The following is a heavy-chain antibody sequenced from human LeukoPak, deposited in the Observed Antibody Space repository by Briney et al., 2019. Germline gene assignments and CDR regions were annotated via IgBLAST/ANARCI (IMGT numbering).Heavy chain of an antibody. D-gene: IGHD6-13*01. J-gene: IGHJ4*02. CDR1: GFTFDDYA. CDR2: ISWNSGSI. V-gene: IGHV3-9*01. Sequence: PGRSLRLSCAAAGFTFDDYAMHWVRQAPGKGLEWVSGISWNSGSIGYADSVKGRFTISRDNAKNSLYLQMNSLRAEDTALYYCAKDLYSSSWYGGYFDYWGQGTLVTVSS. CDR3: AKDLYSSSWYGGYFDY.